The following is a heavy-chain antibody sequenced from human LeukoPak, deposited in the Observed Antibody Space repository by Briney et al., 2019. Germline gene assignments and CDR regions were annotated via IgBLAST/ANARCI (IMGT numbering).Heavy chain of an antibody. CDR1: GFTFSNYG. J-gene: IGHJ4*02. CDR2: IWYDGGDK. Sequence: GGSLRLSCAASGFTFSNYGMHWVRQAPGKGLEGVEVIWYDGGDKYYADSVKGRFTISRDNSKNTLYVQMNSLRAEDTAVYYCAVWYTSSWSFDYWGQGTLVTVSS. CDR3: AVWYTSSWSFDY. V-gene: IGHV3-33*01. D-gene: IGHD6-13*01.